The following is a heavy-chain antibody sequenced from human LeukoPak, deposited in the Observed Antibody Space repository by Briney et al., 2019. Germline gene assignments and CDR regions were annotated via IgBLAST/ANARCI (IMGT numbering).Heavy chain of an antibody. D-gene: IGHD6-13*01. J-gene: IGHJ4*02. CDR2: INHSGGT. CDR1: GGSFSGYY. V-gene: IGHV4-34*01. CDR3: ARHFKPGIAAAGTIDY. Sequence: SETLSLTCAVYGGSFSGYYWSWIRQPPGKGLEWIGEINHSGGTTYNPSLKSRVTISVDTSKNQFSLKLSSVTAADTAVYYCARHFKPGIAAAGTIDYWGQGTLVTVSS.